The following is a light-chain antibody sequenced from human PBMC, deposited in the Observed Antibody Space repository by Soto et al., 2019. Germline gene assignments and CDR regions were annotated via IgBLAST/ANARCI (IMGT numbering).Light chain of an antibody. CDR1: SSNIGNNY. J-gene: IGLJ3*02. CDR3: GTWDSSLSAGV. Sequence: QAVVTQPPSVSAAPGQKVTISCSGSSSNIGNNYVSWYQQLPGTAPILLIYENSNRPSGIPDRFSGSKSGTSATLGITGLQTGDEADYYCGTWDSSLSAGVFGGGTKLTVL. V-gene: IGLV1-51*02. CDR2: ENS.